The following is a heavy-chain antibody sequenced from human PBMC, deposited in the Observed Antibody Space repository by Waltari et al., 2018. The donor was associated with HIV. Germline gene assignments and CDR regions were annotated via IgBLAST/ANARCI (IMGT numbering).Heavy chain of an antibody. CDR2: INSDGSTT. CDR3: AKGGANPIDF. J-gene: IGHJ4*02. Sequence: EVRLVESGGGLVQPGGSLRLSCAASGFPLSSYWMHWVRPAPGKGLVWVSRINSDGSTTSYADSVKGRFTISRDNAKNTLYLQMNSLRAEDTAVYYCAKGGANPIDFWGQGTLVTVSS. CDR1: GFPLSSYW. D-gene: IGHD1-26*01. V-gene: IGHV3-74*01.